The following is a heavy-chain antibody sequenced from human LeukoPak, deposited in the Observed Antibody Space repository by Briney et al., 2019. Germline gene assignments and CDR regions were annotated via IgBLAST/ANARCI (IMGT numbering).Heavy chain of an antibody. CDR3: ATNGYSGYDYDYYYYYMDV. J-gene: IGHJ6*03. CDR1: GGSFSGYY. V-gene: IGHV4-34*01. CDR2: INHSGST. Sequence: ASETLSLTCAVYGGSFSGYYWSWIRQPPGKGLEWIGEINHSGSTNYNPSLKSRVTISVDTSKNQFSLKLSSVTAADTDVYYCATNGYSGYDYDYYYYYMDVWGKGTTVTVSS. D-gene: IGHD5-12*01.